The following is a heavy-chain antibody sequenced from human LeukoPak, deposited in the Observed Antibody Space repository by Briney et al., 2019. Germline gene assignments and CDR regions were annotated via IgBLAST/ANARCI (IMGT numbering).Heavy chain of an antibody. CDR3: AKEFPLAINPTYGDY. J-gene: IGHJ4*02. CDR1: GFTFSTYS. D-gene: IGHD2-2*02. V-gene: IGHV3-21*04. CDR2: ISRTSNYI. Sequence: GGSLRLSCAASGFTFSTYSMNWVRQAPGKGLEWISSISRTSNYIYYADSVKGRFTISRDNSKNTLYLQMNSLRAEDTAVYYCAKEFPLAINPTYGDYWGQGTLVTVSS.